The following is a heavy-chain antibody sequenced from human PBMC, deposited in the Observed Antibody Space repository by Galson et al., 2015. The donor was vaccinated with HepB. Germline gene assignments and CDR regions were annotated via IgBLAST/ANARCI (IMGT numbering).Heavy chain of an antibody. D-gene: IGHD2-2*01. CDR3: ARDRGFVVPAAPPDY. Sequence: SLRLSCAASGFTFSSYAMHWVRQAPVKGLEWVAVISYDGSNKYYADSVKGRFTISRDNSKNTLYLQMNSLRAEDTAVYYCARDRGFVVPAAPPDYWGQGTLVTVSS. J-gene: IGHJ4*02. V-gene: IGHV3-30-3*01. CDR2: ISYDGSNK. CDR1: GFTFSSYA.